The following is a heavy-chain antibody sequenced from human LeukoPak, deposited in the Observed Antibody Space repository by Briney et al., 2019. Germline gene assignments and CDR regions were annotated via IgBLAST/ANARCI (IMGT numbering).Heavy chain of an antibody. J-gene: IGHJ5*02. Sequence: PSETLPLTCTVSGGSISTRSYYWGWIRQPPGKGLEWIGSMYYSGSTYYNPSLKSRVTISVDTSKNQFSLKLSSVTAADTAVYYCARDPGAYYDSSGYLNWFDPWGQGTLVTVSS. CDR2: MYYSGST. CDR3: ARDPGAYYDSSGYLNWFDP. D-gene: IGHD3-22*01. V-gene: IGHV4-39*07. CDR1: GGSISTRSYY.